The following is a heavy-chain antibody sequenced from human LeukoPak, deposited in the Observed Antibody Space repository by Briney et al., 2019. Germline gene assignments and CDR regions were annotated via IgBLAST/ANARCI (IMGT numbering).Heavy chain of an antibody. V-gene: IGHV3-7*01. Sequence: GGSLRLSCAASGFTLSTSWMSWVRHSPGKGLQWVANIKQDGSEQYYVDSVKGRFTISRDNAKNSLFLQMNGLRAEDTAVYYCARGGWYPGSWGQGTLVTVSS. CDR1: GFTLSTSW. CDR3: ARGGWYPGS. CDR2: IKQDGSEQ. D-gene: IGHD6-19*01. J-gene: IGHJ5*02.